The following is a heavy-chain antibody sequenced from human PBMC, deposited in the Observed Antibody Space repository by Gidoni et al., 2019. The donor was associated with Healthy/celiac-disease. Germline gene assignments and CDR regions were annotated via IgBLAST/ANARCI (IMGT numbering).Heavy chain of an antibody. V-gene: IGHV2-5*02. D-gene: IGHD2-15*01. J-gene: IGHJ5*02. Sequence: QITLKESGPTLVKPTQTLTLTCTFSGFPLSTSGVGVGWIRQPPGKALEWLALIYWDDDKRYSPSLKSRLTITKDTSKNQVVLTMTNMDPVDTATYYCALYFLGYLAGGGFDPWGQGTLVTVSS. CDR2: IYWDDDK. CDR1: GFPLSTSGVG. CDR3: ALYFLGYLAGGGFDP.